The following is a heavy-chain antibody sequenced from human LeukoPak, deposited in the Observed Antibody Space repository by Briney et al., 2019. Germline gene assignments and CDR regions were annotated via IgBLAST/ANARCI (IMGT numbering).Heavy chain of an antibody. J-gene: IGHJ4*02. CDR1: GFTFSSYG. V-gene: IGHV3-30*19. D-gene: IGHD3-3*01. CDR2: ISYDGSNK. CDR3: ARDSHLLYYDFWSGYYLDY. Sequence: GGSLRLSCAASGFTFSSYGMHWVRQAPGKGLEWVAVISYDGSNKYYADSVKGRFTISRDNSKNTLYLQMNSLRAEDTAVYYCARDSHLLYYDFWSGYYLDYWGQGTLVTVSS.